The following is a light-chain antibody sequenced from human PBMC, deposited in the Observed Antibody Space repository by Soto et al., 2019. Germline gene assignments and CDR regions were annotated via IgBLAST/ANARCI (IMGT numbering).Light chain of an antibody. CDR3: CSYTGSSTPYV. J-gene: IGLJ1*01. V-gene: IGLV2-14*01. CDR1: SSDIGGYNY. CDR2: EVG. Sequence: QSALTQPASVSGSPGQSITISCTGTSSDIGGYNYVSWYQQHPGKAPKLMIYEVGNRPPGVSNRLSGSKSGNTASLTTSGLQAEDEADSYCCSYTGSSTPYVLGTGTKLTVL.